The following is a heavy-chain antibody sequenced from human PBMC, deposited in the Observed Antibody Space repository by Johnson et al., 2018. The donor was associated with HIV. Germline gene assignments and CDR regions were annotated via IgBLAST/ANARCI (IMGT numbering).Heavy chain of an antibody. J-gene: IGHJ3*02. V-gene: IGHV3-30-3*01. CDR1: GFTVSSNY. Sequence: QVQLVESGGGLVQPGGSLRLSCAASGFTVSSNYMSWVRQAPGKGLEWMAVISYDGSNKYYADSVKGRFTISRDNAKNALYLQMNSLRAEDTALYYCASFLSGWYWVGAFDIWGQGTMLTVSS. CDR3: ASFLSGWYWVGAFDI. D-gene: IGHD6-19*01. CDR2: ISYDGSNK.